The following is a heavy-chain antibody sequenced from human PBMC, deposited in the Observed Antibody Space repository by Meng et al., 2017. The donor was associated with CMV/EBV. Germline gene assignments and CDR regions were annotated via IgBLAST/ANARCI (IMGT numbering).Heavy chain of an antibody. D-gene: IGHD5-12*01. J-gene: IGHJ3*02. CDR1: GYTFTSYG. V-gene: IGHV1-18*01. Sequence: ASVKVSCKASGYTFTSYGISWVRQAPGQGLEWMGWISAYNGNTNYAQKLQGRVTMTTDTSTSTAYMELRSLRSDDAAVYYCARDPEGARAFDIWGQGTMVTVSS. CDR2: ISAYNGNT. CDR3: ARDPEGARAFDI.